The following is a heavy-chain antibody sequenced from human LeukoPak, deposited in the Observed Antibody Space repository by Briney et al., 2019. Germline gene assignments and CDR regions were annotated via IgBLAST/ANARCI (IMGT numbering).Heavy chain of an antibody. CDR3: ARGSARRTYGGNYLSY. CDR2: MNPNSGNT. J-gene: IGHJ4*02. CDR1: GYTFTSYN. D-gene: IGHD4-23*01. V-gene: IGHV1-8*01. Sequence: ASVKVSCKASGYTFTSYNINWVRQATGQGLEWMGWMNPNSGNTGYAQKFQGRVTMTRNTSISTAYMELSSLRSEDTAVYYCARGSARRTYGGNYLSYWGQGTLVTVSS.